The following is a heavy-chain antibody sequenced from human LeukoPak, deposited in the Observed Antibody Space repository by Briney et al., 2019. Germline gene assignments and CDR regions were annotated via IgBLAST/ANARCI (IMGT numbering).Heavy chain of an antibody. J-gene: IGHJ6*03. CDR3: AKSHLWYYYMDV. V-gene: IGHV1-2*02. Sequence: ASVKVSCKASGYIFSRYYMHWVRQAPGQGVEWMGGINPNSGETNYVQKFQGRVTMTRDTTISTAYMEMSRLRSDDAAVYYCAKSHLWYYYMDVWGKGTTVTVSS. CDR2: INPNSGET. CDR1: GYIFSRYY. D-gene: IGHD3-16*01.